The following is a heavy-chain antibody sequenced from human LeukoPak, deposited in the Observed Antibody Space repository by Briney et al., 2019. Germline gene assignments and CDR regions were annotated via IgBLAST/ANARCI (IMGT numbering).Heavy chain of an antibody. CDR1: GFTFSSHA. Sequence: GGSLRLSCAASGFTFSSHAMSWVRQAPGKGLEWVSAISGSGGSTYYADSVKGRFTISRDNSKNTLYLQMNSLRAEDTAVYYCAKTYYYDSSGYLRRRNYWYFDLWGRGTLVTVAS. CDR2: ISGSGGST. CDR3: AKTYYYDSSGYLRRRNYWYFDL. V-gene: IGHV3-23*01. J-gene: IGHJ2*01. D-gene: IGHD3-22*01.